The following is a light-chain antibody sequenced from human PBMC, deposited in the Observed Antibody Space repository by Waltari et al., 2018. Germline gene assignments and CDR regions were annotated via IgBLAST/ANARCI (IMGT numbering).Light chain of an antibody. V-gene: IGKV4-1*01. J-gene: IGKJ3*01. CDR1: RSLSSSSHNRVS. CDR2: WVS. Sequence: DIVMTQSPAFLAVSLGERATINCRSSRSLSSSSHNRVSLAWYQQKPGLPPKLLIYWVSTRESGVPDRFSGSGSGTDFTLTISSLQAEDVAVYYCQQYSSTSTFGPGTRVAI. CDR3: QQYSSTST.